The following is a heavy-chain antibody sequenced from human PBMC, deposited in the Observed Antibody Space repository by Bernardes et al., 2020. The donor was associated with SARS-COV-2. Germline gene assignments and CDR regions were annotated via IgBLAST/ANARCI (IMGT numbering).Heavy chain of an antibody. CDR1: GYNFNPQW. CDR2: IYPGDSET. CDR3: AREKFVLVVVAATGDNFDY. V-gene: IGHV5-51*01. Sequence: GASLKTSCGGSGYNFNPQWLAWVRPVAGKGLEYMWIIYPGDSETKYGPSFQGRVTISADKSINTVYLQWNRLEASDTAMYYCAREKFVLVVVAATGDNFDYWGQGTLVTVSS. J-gene: IGHJ4*02. D-gene: IGHD2-15*01.